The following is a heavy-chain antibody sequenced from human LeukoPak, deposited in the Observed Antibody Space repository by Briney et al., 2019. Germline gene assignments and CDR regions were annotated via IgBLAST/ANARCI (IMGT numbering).Heavy chain of an antibody. V-gene: IGHV3-23*01. CDR3: ARRAGAYSHPYDY. D-gene: IGHD4/OR15-4a*01. Sequence: GGSLRLSCAASGITFSGSGMSWVRQAPGKGLEWVSTISGSGSNTHYSDSVKGRFTISRDNSKNTLYLQMNSLRAEDTAVYYCARRAGAYSHPYDYWGQGTLVTVSS. CDR1: GITFSGSG. J-gene: IGHJ4*02. CDR2: ISGSGSNT.